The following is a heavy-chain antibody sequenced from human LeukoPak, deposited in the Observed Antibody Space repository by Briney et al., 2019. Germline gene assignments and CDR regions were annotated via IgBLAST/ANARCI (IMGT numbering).Heavy chain of an antibody. V-gene: IGHV3-48*03. D-gene: IGHD5-24*01. Sequence: GRSLRPSCAAAGFTFSSYEMNWVRQDPGKGLEWVSYISSSGRTIYYAHSVKGRFTISRDNAKHSLYLQMNSLRAEDTAVYYCARDDGADKRAGYNYFDYWGQGTLVTVSS. CDR1: GFTFSSYE. CDR3: ARDDGADKRAGYNYFDY. CDR2: ISSSGRTI. J-gene: IGHJ4*02.